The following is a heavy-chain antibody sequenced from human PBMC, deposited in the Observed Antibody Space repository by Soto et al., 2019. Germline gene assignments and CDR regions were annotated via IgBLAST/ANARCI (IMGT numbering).Heavy chain of an antibody. CDR1: GYTFIGYY. Sequence: QVQLVQSGAEVKNPGASVKISCKASGYTFIGYYLHWARQAPGQGLEWMVIINHSTGSTSPAQKFRGRVTVTRDTSTSTVYMELYSLTSEDTAVYYCARDPTLSLTYHYYGMDVWGQGTTVTVSS. V-gene: IGHV1-46*01. CDR2: INHSTGST. J-gene: IGHJ6*02. CDR3: ARDPTLSLTYHYYGMDV.